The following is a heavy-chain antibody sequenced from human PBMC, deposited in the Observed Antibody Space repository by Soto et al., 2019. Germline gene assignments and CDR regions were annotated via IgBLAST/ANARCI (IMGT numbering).Heavy chain of an antibody. D-gene: IGHD1-7*01. Sequence: EVQLVESGGGLVQPGGSLRLSCAASGFTFSSYWMSWVRQAPGKGLEWVANIKQDGSEKYYVDSVKGRFTISRDNAKNSLYLQMNSLRAEDTAVYYCARLRYNWNYLYYYYGMDVWGQGTTVTVSS. CDR2: IKQDGSEK. CDR1: GFTFSSYW. J-gene: IGHJ6*02. V-gene: IGHV3-7*01. CDR3: ARLRYNWNYLYYYYGMDV.